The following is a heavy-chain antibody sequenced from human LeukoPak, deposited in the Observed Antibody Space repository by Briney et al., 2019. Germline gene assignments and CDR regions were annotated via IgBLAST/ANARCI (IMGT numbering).Heavy chain of an antibody. CDR2: IIPILGIA. CDR3: HLSGVAVDVFDY. V-gene: IGHV1-69*04. J-gene: IGHJ4*02. Sequence: SVKASCKASGGTFSSYAISWVRQAPGQGLEWMGRIIPILGIANYAQKFQGRVTITADKSTSTAFMELSSLRSEDTAVYYCHLSGVAVDVFDYWGQGTLVTVSS. D-gene: IGHD6-19*01. CDR1: GGTFSSYA.